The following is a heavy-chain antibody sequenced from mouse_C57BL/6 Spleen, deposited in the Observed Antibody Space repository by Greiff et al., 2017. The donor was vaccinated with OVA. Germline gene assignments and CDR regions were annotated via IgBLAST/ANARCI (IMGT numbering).Heavy chain of an antibody. D-gene: IGHD2-2*01. V-gene: IGHV14-4*01. J-gene: IGHJ3*01. CDR1: GFNIKDDY. CDR2: IDPENGDT. CDR3: TTFYGYFFAY. Sequence: EVKLVESGAELVRPGASVKLSCTASGFNIKDDYMHWVKQRPEQGLEWIGWIDPENGDTEYASKFQGKATITADTSSNTAYLQLSSLTSEDTAVYYCTTFYGYFFAYWGQGTLVTVSA.